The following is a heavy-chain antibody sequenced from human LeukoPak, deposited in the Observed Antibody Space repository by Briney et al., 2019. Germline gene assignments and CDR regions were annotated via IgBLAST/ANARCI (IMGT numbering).Heavy chain of an antibody. D-gene: IGHD3-10*01. V-gene: IGHV3-48*03. CDR2: ISSSGSTI. Sequence: PGGSLRLSCAASGFTFSSYEMNWVRQAPGKGLEWVSYISSSGSTIYYADSVKGRFTISRDNAKNSLYLQMNSLRAENTAVYYCARDGRGVDHAFDIWGQGTMVTVSS. CDR1: GFTFSSYE. J-gene: IGHJ3*02. CDR3: ARDGRGVDHAFDI.